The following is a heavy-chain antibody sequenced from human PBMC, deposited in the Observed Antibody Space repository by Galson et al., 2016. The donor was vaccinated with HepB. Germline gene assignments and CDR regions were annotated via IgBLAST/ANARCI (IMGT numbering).Heavy chain of an antibody. Sequence: SLRLSCAASGFTFDDYSMHWVRQVPGRGLEWVAVISWDGRSPDYADSVKGRFTISRDNSKNTFYLQMNSLRAEDTASYYCAKGGGSTWYISPHFVDPWGQGTLVTVSS. CDR2: ISWDGRSP. J-gene: IGHJ5*02. D-gene: IGHD6-13*01. CDR1: GFTFDDYS. V-gene: IGHV3-43*01. CDR3: AKGGGSTWYISPHFVDP.